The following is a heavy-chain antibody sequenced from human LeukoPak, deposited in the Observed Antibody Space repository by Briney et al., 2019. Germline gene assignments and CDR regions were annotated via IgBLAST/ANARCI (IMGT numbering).Heavy chain of an antibody. D-gene: IGHD1-7*01. CDR1: GGTFSRYA. CDR3: AREGETGTTYLSFDY. Sequence: SVKVSCKASGGTFSRYAISWVRQAPGQGLEWMGRIIPILGIANYAQKFQGRVTITADKSTSTAYMELSSLRSEDTAVYYCAREGETGTTYLSFDYWGQGTLVTVSS. J-gene: IGHJ4*02. V-gene: IGHV1-69*04. CDR2: IIPILGIA.